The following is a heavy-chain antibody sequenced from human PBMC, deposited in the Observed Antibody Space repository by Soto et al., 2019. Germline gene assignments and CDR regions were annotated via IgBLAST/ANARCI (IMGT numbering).Heavy chain of an antibody. CDR2: INHSGST. CDR3: ARGPRRQLAYFDY. V-gene: IGHV4-34*01. CDR1: GGSFSGYY. Sequence: QVQLQQWGAGLLKPSETLSLTCAVYGGSFSGYYWSWIRQPPGKGLEWIGEINHSGSTNYNPSLKRRVTISVDTSKNQFSLKLSSVTAADTAVYYCARGPRRQLAYFDYWGQGTLVTVSS. D-gene: IGHD6-13*01. J-gene: IGHJ4*02.